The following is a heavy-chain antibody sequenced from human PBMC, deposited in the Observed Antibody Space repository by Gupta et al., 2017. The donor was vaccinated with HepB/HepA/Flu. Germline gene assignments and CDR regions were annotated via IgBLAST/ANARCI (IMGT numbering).Heavy chain of an antibody. V-gene: IGHV4-39*01. CDR2: IYYSGST. CDR3: ARLAGGDAFDI. D-gene: IGHD3-10*01. CDR1: GGSIRSRSYY. Sequence: QLQLLESGPGLVKPSETLSLPCTASGGSIRSRSYYWGWFRQPPGKGLEWIGSIYYSGSTYYNPSLKSRVTISVDTSKNQFSLKLSSVTAADTAVYYCARLAGGDAFDIWGQGTMVTVSS. J-gene: IGHJ3*02.